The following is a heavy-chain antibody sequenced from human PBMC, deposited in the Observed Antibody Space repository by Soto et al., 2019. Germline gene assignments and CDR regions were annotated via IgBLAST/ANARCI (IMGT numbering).Heavy chain of an antibody. D-gene: IGHD3-16*01. CDR3: ARGLSGWGLGGGQFGVGV. J-gene: IGHJ6*01. Sequence: QVRLVQSGTEVKKPGASVMVSCKASGYTFANYAIHWVRQAPGQDFEWMGWINAGNGNTRNSQKFQGRVTFTRDTSATTAHMEGGSLGFEGTAVYYCARGLSGWGLGGGQFGVGVWGQGTTVIVSS. CDR2: INAGNGNT. V-gene: IGHV1-3*01. CDR1: GYTFANYA.